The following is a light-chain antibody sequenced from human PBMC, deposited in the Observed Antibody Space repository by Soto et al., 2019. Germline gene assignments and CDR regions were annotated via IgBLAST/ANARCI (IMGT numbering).Light chain of an antibody. J-gene: IGKJ3*01. Sequence: EVVLTQSPATLSLSPGERATLSCRASQSVKNFLAWYQQKPGQAPRLLIFDASNRATAIPARFSGSGSGTDFTLTINALEPEDVGVYSCQQRNNWPFTFGPGTKVDIK. V-gene: IGKV3-11*01. CDR2: DAS. CDR1: QSVKNF. CDR3: QQRNNWPFT.